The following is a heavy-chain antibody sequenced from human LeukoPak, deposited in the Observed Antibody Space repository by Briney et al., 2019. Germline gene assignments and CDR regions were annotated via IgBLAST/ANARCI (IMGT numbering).Heavy chain of an antibody. Sequence: ASVKVSCKASGYTFTSYGISWVRQAPGQGLEWMGWISAYNGNTNYAQKLQGRVTMTTDTSTSTAYMELRSLRSDDTAVYYCARQHGYCSSTSCYTIDYWGQGTLVTVSS. CDR2: ISAYNGNT. CDR1: GYTFTSYG. J-gene: IGHJ4*02. V-gene: IGHV1-18*01. D-gene: IGHD2-2*02. CDR3: ARQHGYCSSTSCYTIDY.